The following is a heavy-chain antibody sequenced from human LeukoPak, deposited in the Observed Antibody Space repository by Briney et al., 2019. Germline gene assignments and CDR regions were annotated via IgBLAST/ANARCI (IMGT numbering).Heavy chain of an antibody. D-gene: IGHD3-3*01. CDR2: IKPNSGGT. Sequence: GASVKVSCKASGYTFTGYYMYWVRPAPGQGLGWVGWIKPNSGGTNNAQTFQGRVTMTRDTSISTDYIEMSRLRSDDTPVYYCAIYLAPFGSGYYSAFDIWGQGTMVTVSS. CDR3: AIYLAPFGSGYYSAFDI. V-gene: IGHV1-2*02. J-gene: IGHJ3*02. CDR1: GYTFTGYY.